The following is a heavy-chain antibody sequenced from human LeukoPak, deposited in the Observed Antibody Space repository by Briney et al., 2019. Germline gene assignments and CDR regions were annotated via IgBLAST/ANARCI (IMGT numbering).Heavy chain of an antibody. CDR1: GFTFSSYS. V-gene: IGHV3-21*01. J-gene: IGHJ4*02. CDR2: ISSSSSYI. CDR3: ASGSFFGPFDF. Sequence: GGSLRLSCAASGFTFSSYSMNWVRQAPGKGLEWVSSISSSSSYIYYADSVKGRFTISRDNAKNSLYLQLNSLRAEDTAVYYCASGSFFGPFDFWGQGTLVTVSS. D-gene: IGHD3-16*01.